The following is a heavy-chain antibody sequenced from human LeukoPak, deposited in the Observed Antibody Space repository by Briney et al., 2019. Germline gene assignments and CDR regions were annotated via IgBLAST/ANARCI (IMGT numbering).Heavy chain of an antibody. CDR1: GGSISSYY. CDR2: IYTSGST. CDR3: ARGYYYDSSGLTNYYMDV. J-gene: IGHJ6*03. V-gene: IGHV4-4*09. Sequence: SETLSLTCAVSGGSISSYYWSWIRQPPGKGLEWIGYIYTSGSTNYNPSLKSRVTISVDTSKNQFSLKLSSVTAADTAVYYCARGYYYDSSGLTNYYMDVWGQGTTVTVSS. D-gene: IGHD3-22*01.